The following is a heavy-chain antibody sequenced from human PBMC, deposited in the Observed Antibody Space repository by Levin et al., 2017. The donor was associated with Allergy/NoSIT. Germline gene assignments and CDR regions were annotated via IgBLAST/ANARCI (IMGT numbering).Heavy chain of an antibody. CDR1: GFTFSSYS. D-gene: IGHD3-10*01. CDR3: ARVIYYGSGSYYGYIDY. CDR2: ISSSSSTI. Sequence: PGGSLRLSCAASGFTFSSYSMNWVRQAPGKGLEWVSYISSSSSTIYYADSVKGRFTISRDNAKNSLYLQMNSLRDEDTAVYYCARVIYYGSGSYYGYIDYWGQGTLVTVSS. J-gene: IGHJ4*02. V-gene: IGHV3-48*02.